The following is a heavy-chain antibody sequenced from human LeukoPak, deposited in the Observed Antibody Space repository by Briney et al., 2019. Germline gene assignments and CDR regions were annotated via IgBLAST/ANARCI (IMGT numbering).Heavy chain of an antibody. D-gene: IGHD6-19*01. CDR1: GFTFSSYG. CDR3: AKGGYSSGWYFDC. V-gene: IGHV3-30*18. J-gene: IGHJ4*02. Sequence: GGSLRLSCAASGFTFSSYGMHWVRQAPGKGLEWVAVISYDGSNKYYADSVKGRFTISRDNSKNTLYLQMNSLRAEDTAVYYCAKGGYSSGWYFDCWGQGTLVTVSS. CDR2: ISYDGSNK.